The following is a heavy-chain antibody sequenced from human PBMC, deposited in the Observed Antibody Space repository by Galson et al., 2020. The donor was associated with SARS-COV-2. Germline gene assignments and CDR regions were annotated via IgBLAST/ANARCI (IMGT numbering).Heavy chain of an antibody. Sequence: GGSLRLSCAASGFTFSSYAMSWVRQAPGKGLEWVSAISGSGGSTYYADSVKGRFTISRDNSKNTLYLQMNSLRAEDTAVYYCAKAPPSMVRGVIILTWFDPWGQGTLVTVSS. D-gene: IGHD3-10*01. CDR1: GFTFSSYA. J-gene: IGHJ5*02. CDR2: ISGSGGST. CDR3: AKAPPSMVRGVIILTWFDP. V-gene: IGHV3-23*01.